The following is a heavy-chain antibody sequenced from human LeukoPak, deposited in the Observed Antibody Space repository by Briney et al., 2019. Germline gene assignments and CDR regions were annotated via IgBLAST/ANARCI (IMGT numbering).Heavy chain of an antibody. J-gene: IGHJ4*02. Sequence: GGSLRLSCTASGFTFGDYAMSWFRQAPGKGLEWVTFIWYDASNKYYAESVKGRFTISRDNSRNTVFLQMNSLRAEDTAIYYCATDISTHYFGSWGQGTLVTVSS. CDR2: IWYDASNK. D-gene: IGHD3-9*01. V-gene: IGHV3-30*02. CDR3: ATDISTHYFGS. CDR1: GFTFGDYA.